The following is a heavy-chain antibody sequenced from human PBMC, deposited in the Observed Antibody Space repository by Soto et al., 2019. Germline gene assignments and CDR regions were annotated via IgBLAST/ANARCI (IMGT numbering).Heavy chain of an antibody. CDR3: ASQKTVIRGPLSSNWFEP. CDR1: GYTFTDYW. J-gene: IGHJ5*02. Sequence: GESLQISCKGYGYTFTDYWIGCVRQMPGKGLELIGLIYPGDSDTRYSPSVQGRVTISADKSISTAFLQWSSLRASDTAMYYCASQKTVIRGPLSSNWFEPWGEGTLVTVSS. CDR2: IYPGDSDT. D-gene: IGHD1-1*01. V-gene: IGHV5-51*01.